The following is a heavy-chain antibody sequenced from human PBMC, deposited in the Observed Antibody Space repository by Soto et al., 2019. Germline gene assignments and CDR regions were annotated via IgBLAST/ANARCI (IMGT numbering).Heavy chain of an antibody. D-gene: IGHD3-16*02. V-gene: IGHV3-33*01. CDR2: IWYDGSNK. CDR1: GFTFSSYG. J-gene: IGHJ5*02. CDR3: ARGGQVITFGGVIVIPDGLGWFDP. Sequence: QVQLVESGGGVVQPGRSLRLSCAASGFTFSSYGMHWVRQAPGKGLEWVAVIWYDGSNKYYADSVKGRFTISRDNSKNTLYLQMNSLRAEDTAVYYCARGGQVITFGGVIVIPDGLGWFDPWGQGTLVTVSS.